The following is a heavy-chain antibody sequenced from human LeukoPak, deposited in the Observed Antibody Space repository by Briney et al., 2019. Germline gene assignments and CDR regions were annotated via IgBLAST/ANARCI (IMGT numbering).Heavy chain of an antibody. D-gene: IGHD3-9*01. CDR2: ISGSGGST. CDR3: AKDLYYDILTDYPSFDY. Sequence: PGGSLRLSCAASGFTFTTYTMSWVRQAPGKGLEWVSAISGSGGSTYYADSVKGRFTISRENSKNTLYLQMNSLRAEDTAVYYCAKDLYYDILTDYPSFDYWGQGTLVTVSS. J-gene: IGHJ4*02. V-gene: IGHV3-23*01. CDR1: GFTFTTYT.